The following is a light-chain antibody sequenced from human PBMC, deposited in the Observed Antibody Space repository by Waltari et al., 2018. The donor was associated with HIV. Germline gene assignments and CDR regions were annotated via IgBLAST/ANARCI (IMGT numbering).Light chain of an antibody. CDR1: HLNDYAY. Sequence: QSALTQPASVSGSPAQSLTISCHLNDYAYVSWYQRPPGKAPNVIIYEVTNRPPGPSNRFSGSKSGNTATLTISGLQPEDEADYFCTSYISGTTPVFGRGTRVTVL. CDR3: TSYISGTTPV. J-gene: IGLJ2*01. CDR2: EVT. V-gene: IGLV2-14*01.